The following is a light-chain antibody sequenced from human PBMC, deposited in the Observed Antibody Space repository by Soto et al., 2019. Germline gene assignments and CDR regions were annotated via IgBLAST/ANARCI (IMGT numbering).Light chain of an antibody. CDR2: DVS. J-gene: IGLJ2*01. Sequence: QSALTQPASVSGSPGQSITISCTGTSSDVGGYTYVSWYQQHPGKAPKLMIYDVSYRPSGVSNRFSGSKSGNTASLTISGFQAEDEADYFCSSYTSSSTLVVFGGGTKLTVL. CDR3: SSYTSSSTLVV. CDR1: SSDVGGYTY. V-gene: IGLV2-14*01.